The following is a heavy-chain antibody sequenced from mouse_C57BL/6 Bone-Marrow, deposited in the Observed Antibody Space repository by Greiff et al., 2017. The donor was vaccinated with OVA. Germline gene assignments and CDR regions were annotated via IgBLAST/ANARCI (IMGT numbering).Heavy chain of an antibody. Sequence: QVQLQQSGAELARPGASVKLSCKASGYTFTSYGISWVKQRTGQGLEWIGEIYPRSGNTYYNEKFKGKATLTADKSSSTAYMELRSLTSEDSAVYFCAREPIYYSHFDVWGTGTTVTVSS. V-gene: IGHV1-81*01. J-gene: IGHJ1*03. D-gene: IGHD2-12*01. CDR1: GYTFTSYG. CDR3: AREPIYYSHFDV. CDR2: IYPRSGNT.